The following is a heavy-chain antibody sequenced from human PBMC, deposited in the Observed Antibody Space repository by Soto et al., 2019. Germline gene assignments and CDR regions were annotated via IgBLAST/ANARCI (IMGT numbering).Heavy chain of an antibody. D-gene: IGHD6-13*01. CDR1: GYTFTSYD. J-gene: IGHJ4*02. CDR2: ISAYNGNT. CDR3: ARKQLVTASDY. Sequence: ASVKVSCKASGYTFTSYDINWVRQATGQGLEWMGWISAYNGNTNYAQKLQGRVTMTTDTSTSTAYMELRSLRSDDTAVYYCARKQLVTASDYWGQGILVTVSS. V-gene: IGHV1-18*01.